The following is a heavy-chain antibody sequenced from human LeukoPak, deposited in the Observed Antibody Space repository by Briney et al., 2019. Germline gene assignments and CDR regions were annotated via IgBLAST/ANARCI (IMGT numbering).Heavy chain of an antibody. D-gene: IGHD5-12*01. CDR1: GFTFDDYG. V-gene: IGHV3-23*01. CDR2: ISGSGGST. CDR3: AKEEPSGYGCSAFDI. J-gene: IGHJ3*02. Sequence: PGGSLRLSCAASGFTFDDYGMSWVRQAPGKGLEWVSAISGSGGSTYYADSVKGRFTISRDNSKNTLYLQMNSLRAEDTAVYYCAKEEPSGYGCSAFDIWGQGTMVTVSS.